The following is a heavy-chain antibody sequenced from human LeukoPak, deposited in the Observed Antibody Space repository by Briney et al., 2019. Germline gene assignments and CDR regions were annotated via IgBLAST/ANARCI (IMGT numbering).Heavy chain of an antibody. V-gene: IGHV3-20*04. CDR3: AKDRIAVAGTEEYFQH. J-gene: IGHJ1*01. Sequence: GGSLRLSCAASGFTFDDYGMSWVRQAPGKGLEWVSGINWNSGSIGYADSVKGRFTISRDNSKNTLYLQMNSLRAEDTAVYYCAKDRIAVAGTEEYFQHWGQGTLVTVSS. D-gene: IGHD6-19*01. CDR2: INWNSGSI. CDR1: GFTFDDYG.